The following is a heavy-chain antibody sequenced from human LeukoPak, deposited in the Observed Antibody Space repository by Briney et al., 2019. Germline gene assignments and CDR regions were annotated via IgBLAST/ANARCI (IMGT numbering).Heavy chain of an antibody. CDR3: AIHKGESEYYGLDV. CDR2: ISSSGGST. J-gene: IGHJ6*02. V-gene: IGHV3-23*01. CDR1: GFTFSSYA. Sequence: GDSLRLSCAFSGFTFSSYAMSWVRQAPGKGLEWVSSISSSGGSTYYAESVQGRFTISRDSSKNTLYLQMNSLRAEDTAVYYCAIHKGESEYYGLDVWGQGTTVSVSS. D-gene: IGHD3-10*01.